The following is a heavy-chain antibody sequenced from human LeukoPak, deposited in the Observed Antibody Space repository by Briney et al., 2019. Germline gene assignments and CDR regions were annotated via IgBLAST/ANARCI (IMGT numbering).Heavy chain of an antibody. D-gene: IGHD4-23*01. CDR2: IKEDGSEK. Sequence: GGSLRLSCAVSGFTLSTYWMSWVRQTPRKGLEWVACIKEDGSEKYYVNSVKGRFTISRDNVKNSVYLQMNSLRGEDTAVYYCVRDGRWPLVGDYWGQGTLVTVSS. J-gene: IGHJ4*02. CDR3: VRDGRWPLVGDY. CDR1: GFTLSTYW. V-gene: IGHV3-7*01.